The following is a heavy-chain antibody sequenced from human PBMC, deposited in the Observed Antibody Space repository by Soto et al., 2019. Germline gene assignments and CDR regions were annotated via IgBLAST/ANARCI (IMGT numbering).Heavy chain of an antibody. CDR3: ARDSYSNYVRGYYYYMDV. Sequence: QVQLVQSGAEVKKPGASVKVSCKASGYTFTSYGISWVRQAPGQGLEWMGWISAYNGNTNYAQKLQGRLTITTDTSTSTAYMEPRSLRSDDTAVYYCARDSYSNYVRGYYYYMDVWGKGTPVTVSS. CDR2: ISAYNGNT. V-gene: IGHV1-18*01. J-gene: IGHJ6*03. CDR1: GYTFTSYG. D-gene: IGHD4-4*01.